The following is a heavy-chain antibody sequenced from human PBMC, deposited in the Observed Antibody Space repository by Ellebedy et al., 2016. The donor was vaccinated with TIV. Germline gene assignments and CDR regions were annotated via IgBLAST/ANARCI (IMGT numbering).Heavy chain of an antibody. Sequence: GGSLRLXCAVSGYTFSDYGMHWVRQAPGKGLEWVALISYDGSDKYYADSVKGRFTISRDNSKNTLYLQMNSLRTEDTAVYYCAKVRPYDQPFDYWGQGTLVTVSS. CDR2: ISYDGSDK. V-gene: IGHV3-30*18. D-gene: IGHD2-2*01. CDR1: GYTFSDYG. CDR3: AKVRPYDQPFDY. J-gene: IGHJ4*02.